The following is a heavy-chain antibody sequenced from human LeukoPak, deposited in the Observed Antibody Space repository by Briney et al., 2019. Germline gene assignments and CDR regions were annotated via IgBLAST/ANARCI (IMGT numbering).Heavy chain of an antibody. Sequence: GASVKVSCKASGYTFTGYYIHWVRQAPGQGLERMGGINPNSGATNYAQKFQGRVTMTRDTSISTAYMELSRLRSDDTAVYYCARGRGLDYYDYSMAVWGKGTTVTVSS. CDR1: GYTFTGYY. V-gene: IGHV1-2*02. J-gene: IGHJ6*03. CDR2: INPNSGAT. CDR3: ARGRGLDYYDYSMAV. D-gene: IGHD3-10*01.